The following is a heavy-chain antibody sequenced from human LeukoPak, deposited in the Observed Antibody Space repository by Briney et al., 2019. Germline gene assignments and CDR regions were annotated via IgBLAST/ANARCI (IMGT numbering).Heavy chain of an antibody. V-gene: IGHV3-66*01. J-gene: IGHJ3*02. CDR3: ARVQPTMTTVYNVHAFDI. Sequence: GGSLRLSCAASGFTFSSYAMSWVRQAPGKGLEWVSVIYSGGTTYYADSVKGRFTISKDNAKNSLYLQMNSLRAEDTAVYYCARVQPTMTTVYNVHAFDIWGQGTMVTVSS. D-gene: IGHD4-17*01. CDR1: GFTFSSYA. CDR2: IYSGGTT.